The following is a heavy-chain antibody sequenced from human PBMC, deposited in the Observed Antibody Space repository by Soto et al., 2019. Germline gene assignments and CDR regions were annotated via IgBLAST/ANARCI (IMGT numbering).Heavy chain of an antibody. CDR2: IEQDGSEK. CDR1: GFTFSTYW. V-gene: IGHV3-7*03. J-gene: IGHJ3*01. CDR3: ARHGTDDAFDL. Sequence: GGSLRLSCAASGFTFSTYWMSWVRQAPGKGLEWVAKIEQDGSEKFYVNSVEGRFTISRDSTKNSLYLQMNSLRAADTAVYYCARHGTDDAFDLWGQGTMVTVSS.